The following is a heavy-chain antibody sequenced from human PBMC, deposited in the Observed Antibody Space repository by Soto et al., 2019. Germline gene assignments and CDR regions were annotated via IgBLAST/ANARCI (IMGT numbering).Heavy chain of an antibody. CDR1: GFTFNNVW. CDR3: TTDSTQTFFDGGPCYSVLTKIHDS. V-gene: IGHV3-15*04. D-gene: IGHD2-15*01. Sequence: EVQRVESGGGWVKPGGSLRLSCAASGFTFNNVWLSWVRRAPGQGLEGVGGSEGKVAGGATDYSAPVQGRVTISRDDSKTTVHLQMNSLKTEATAVYYCTTDSTQTFFDGGPCYSVLTKIHDSWGQGTLVTVSS. J-gene: IGHJ4*02. CDR2: SEGKVAGGAT.